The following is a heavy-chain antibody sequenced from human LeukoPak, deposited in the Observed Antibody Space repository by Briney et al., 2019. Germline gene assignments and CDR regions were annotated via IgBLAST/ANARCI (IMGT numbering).Heavy chain of an antibody. CDR1: GFTFTNAW. Sequence: GGSLRLSCAASGFTFTNAWMNWVRQAPGKGLEWVGRIKSKTDGETTDYAAPMEGRFTISRDDSKNTLYLQMNSLKTEDTAVYYCTTSLTSGYYIDYWGQGTLLTVSS. CDR2: IKSKTDGETT. D-gene: IGHD3-22*01. J-gene: IGHJ4*02. CDR3: TTSLTSGYYIDY. V-gene: IGHV3-15*01.